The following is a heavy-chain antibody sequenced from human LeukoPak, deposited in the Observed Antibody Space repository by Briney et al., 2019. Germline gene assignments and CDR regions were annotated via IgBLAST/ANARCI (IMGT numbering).Heavy chain of an antibody. J-gene: IGHJ4*02. D-gene: IGHD6-19*01. Sequence: ASVTVSCKASGYTFTGYYIHWVRQAPGQGLEWMGWINPNSGATNYEQKFQGRVTMTRDTSITTAYMELSRLRSDDTAVYYCAVLYSSGSIDYWGQGTLVTVSS. CDR3: AVLYSSGSIDY. V-gene: IGHV1-2*02. CDR1: GYTFTGYY. CDR2: INPNSGAT.